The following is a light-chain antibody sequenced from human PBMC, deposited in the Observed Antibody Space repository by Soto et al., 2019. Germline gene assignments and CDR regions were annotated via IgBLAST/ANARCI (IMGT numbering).Light chain of an antibody. CDR2: EVS. CDR3: SSYAGSNNFEV. J-gene: IGLJ1*01. CDR1: SSDVGGYNY. V-gene: IGLV2-14*01. Sequence: QSALTQPASVSGSPGQSITISCTGTSSDVGGYNYVSWYQQHPGKAPKLMIYEVSNRPSGVSNRFSGSKSGNTASLTISRLQAEDEADYYCSSYAGSNNFEVFGTGTKVTVL.